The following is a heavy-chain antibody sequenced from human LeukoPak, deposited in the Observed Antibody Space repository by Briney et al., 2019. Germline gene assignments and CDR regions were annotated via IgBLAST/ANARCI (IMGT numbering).Heavy chain of an antibody. J-gene: IGHJ4*02. V-gene: IGHV1-8*01. Sequence: ASVKVSCKASGYTFTSYDINWVRQATGQGLEWMGWMNPNSGNTGYAQKFQGRVTMTRNTSISTAYMELSSLRSEDTAVYYCARGARYSSSWYPHFDYWGQGTLVTVSS. D-gene: IGHD6-13*01. CDR1: GYTFTSYD. CDR3: ARGARYSSSWYPHFDY. CDR2: MNPNSGNT.